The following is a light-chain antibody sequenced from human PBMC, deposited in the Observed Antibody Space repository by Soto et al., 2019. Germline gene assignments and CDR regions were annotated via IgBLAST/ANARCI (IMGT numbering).Light chain of an antibody. J-gene: IGKJ4*01. V-gene: IGKV3-20*01. CDR2: DAS. Sequence: EFVLTQSPGTLSLSPGERATLSCRASQTVRNNYLAWYQQKPGQAPRLLIYDASSRATGIPDRFSGGGSGTDFTLTISRVEPEDFAVYYCHQYNNWPPVTFGGGTKVDIK. CDR3: HQYNNWPPVT. CDR1: QTVRNNY.